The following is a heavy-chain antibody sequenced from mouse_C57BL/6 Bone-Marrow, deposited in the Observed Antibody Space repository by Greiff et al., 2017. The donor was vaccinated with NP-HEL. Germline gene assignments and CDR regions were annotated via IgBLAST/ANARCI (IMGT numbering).Heavy chain of an antibody. J-gene: IGHJ2*01. Sequence: VQLQQPGAELVRPGTSVKLSCKASGYTFTSYWMHWVKQRPGQGLEWIGVIDPSDSYTNYNQKFKGKATLTVDTSSRTAYMQLSSLTSEDSAVYYCARSAYYFDYWGQGTTLTVSS. CDR3: ARSAYYFDY. D-gene: IGHD6-1*01. CDR2: IDPSDSYT. CDR1: GYTFTSYW. V-gene: IGHV1-59*01.